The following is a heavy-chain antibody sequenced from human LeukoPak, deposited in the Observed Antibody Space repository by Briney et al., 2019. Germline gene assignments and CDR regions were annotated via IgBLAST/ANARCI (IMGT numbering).Heavy chain of an antibody. Sequence: ASVKVSCKASGYTFTTCGISWVRQATGQGLEWMGWMNPNSGNTGYAQKFQGRVTMTRNTSISTAYMELSSLRSEDTAVYYCARRARTSGLRYCSGGSCYLWFDPWGQGTLVTVSS. J-gene: IGHJ5*02. CDR3: ARRARTSGLRYCSGGSCYLWFDP. CDR1: GYTFTTCG. D-gene: IGHD2-15*01. CDR2: MNPNSGNT. V-gene: IGHV1-8*02.